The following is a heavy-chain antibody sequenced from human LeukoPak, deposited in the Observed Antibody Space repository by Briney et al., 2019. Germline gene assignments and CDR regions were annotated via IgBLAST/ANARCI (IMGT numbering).Heavy chain of an antibody. V-gene: IGHV1-18*01. CDR1: GYTFTSHG. CDR3: ARVTYSSGWLGHNWFDP. CDR2: ISAYNGNT. D-gene: IGHD6-19*01. Sequence: GASVKVSCKASGYTFTSHGISWVRQAPGQGLEWMGWISAYNGNTNYAQKLQGRVTMTTDTSTSTAYMELRSLRSDDTAVYYCARVTYSSGWLGHNWFDPWGQGTLVTVSS. J-gene: IGHJ5*02.